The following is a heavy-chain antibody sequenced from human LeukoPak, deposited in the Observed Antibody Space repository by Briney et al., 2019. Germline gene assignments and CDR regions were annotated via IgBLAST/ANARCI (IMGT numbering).Heavy chain of an antibody. Sequence: PGGSLRLSCAASGFTFSSYAMSWVRQAPGKGLEWVSAISGSGGSAYYADSVKGRFTISRDNSKNTLYLQMNSLRAEDTAVYYCAKAPGYSSYYFDYWGQGTLVTVSS. V-gene: IGHV3-23*01. J-gene: IGHJ4*02. CDR3: AKAPGYSSYYFDY. D-gene: IGHD5-18*01. CDR1: GFTFSSYA. CDR2: ISGSGGSA.